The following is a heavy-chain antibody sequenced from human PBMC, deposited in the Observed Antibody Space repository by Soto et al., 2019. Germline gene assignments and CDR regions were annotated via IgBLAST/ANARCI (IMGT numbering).Heavy chain of an antibody. CDR2: IYTSGST. D-gene: IGHD2-15*01. CDR1: GGSISSYY. CDR3: ARDSFIPDRRGGDAFDI. J-gene: IGHJ3*02. Sequence: SETLSLTCTVSGGSISSYYWSWIRQPAGKGLEWIGRIYTSGSTNYNPSLKSRVTMSVDTSKNQFSLKLSSVTAADTAVYYCARDSFIPDRRGGDAFDIWGQGTMVTVSS. V-gene: IGHV4-4*07.